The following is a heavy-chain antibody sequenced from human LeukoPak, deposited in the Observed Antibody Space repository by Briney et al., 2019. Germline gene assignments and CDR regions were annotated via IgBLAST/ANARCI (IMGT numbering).Heavy chain of an antibody. CDR1: GFIFSSYE. CDR3: VSAYGGLLDY. D-gene: IGHD3-16*01. Sequence: GGSLRPSCAASGFIFSSYEMNWVRQAPGKGLEWISYISGNGDTIYYADSVKGRFTISRDNRKNSLSLQMSSLRVEDTAVYYCVSAYGGLLDYWGQGTLVTVSS. J-gene: IGHJ4*02. V-gene: IGHV3-48*03. CDR2: ISGNGDTI.